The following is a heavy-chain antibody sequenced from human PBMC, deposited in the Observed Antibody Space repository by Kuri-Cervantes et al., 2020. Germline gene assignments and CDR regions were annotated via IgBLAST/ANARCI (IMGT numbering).Heavy chain of an antibody. CDR3: ARDETYYYGSGIDY. J-gene: IGHJ4*02. CDR2: INPNSGGT. CDR1: GYTFTGYY. D-gene: IGHD3-10*01. Sequence: ASVKVSCKASGYTFTGYYMHWVRQAPGQGLEWMGWINPNSGGTNYAQKFQGRVTITRDTSASTAYMELSSLRSEDTAVYYCARDETYYYGSGIDYWGQGTLVTVSS. V-gene: IGHV1-2*02.